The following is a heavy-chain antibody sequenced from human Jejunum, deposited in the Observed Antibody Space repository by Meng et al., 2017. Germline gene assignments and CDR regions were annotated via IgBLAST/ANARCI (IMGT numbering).Heavy chain of an antibody. CDR1: GGSISSVYW. D-gene: IGHD5-18*01. J-gene: IGHJ4*02. CDR2: IYHSGST. Sequence: QGQLQDSGPGLVKPSETRSLTCAVSGGSISSVYWWTWVRQSPGKGLEWIGEIYHSGSTNYNPSLKSRVTISVDKSKNQFSLKLTSVTAADTAVYYCARGGYYSFDYWGQGTLVTVSS. V-gene: IGHV4-4*02. CDR3: ARGGYYSFDY.